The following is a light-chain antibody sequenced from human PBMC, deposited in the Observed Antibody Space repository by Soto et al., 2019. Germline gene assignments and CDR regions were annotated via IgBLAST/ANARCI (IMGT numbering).Light chain of an antibody. J-gene: IGKJ1*01. Sequence: DLQMTQSPSSVSASVGDRVTITCRASQGIGSWLAWYQQKPGKAPKLLIYGALRLQIGVPSRFSGSGSGTDFTLTISSLQAEDFGTYYCQQANSFPWTFGQGTKVEIK. V-gene: IGKV1-12*01. CDR1: QGIGSW. CDR2: GAL. CDR3: QQANSFPWT.